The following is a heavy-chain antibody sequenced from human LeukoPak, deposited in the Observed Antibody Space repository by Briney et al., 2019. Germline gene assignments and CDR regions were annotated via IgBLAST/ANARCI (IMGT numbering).Heavy chain of an antibody. V-gene: IGHV4-61*02. CDR1: GGSISSGSYY. CDR3: ARGRWTSSNNNWFDP. D-gene: IGHD2/OR15-2a*01. Sequence: SETLSLTCTVSGGSISSGSYYWSWIRQPAGKGLEWIGRINTSGSTNYNPSLKSRVTISVDTSKNQFSLQLSSVTAADTAVYYCARGRWTSSNNNWFDPWGQGTLVTVSS. CDR2: INTSGST. J-gene: IGHJ5*02.